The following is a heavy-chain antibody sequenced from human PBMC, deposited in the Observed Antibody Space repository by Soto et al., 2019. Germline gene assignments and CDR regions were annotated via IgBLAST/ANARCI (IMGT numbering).Heavy chain of an antibody. V-gene: IGHV1-69*06. D-gene: IGHD2-15*01. CDR2: IIPIFGTP. Sequence: QVQLVQSGAAVKKPGSSVKVSCKASGGTFSTYTFSWVRQAPGQGLEWMGRIIPIFGTPYYAQKFQGRVTITADKSTSTAYMELSSLRSDDTAVYFCARGLECRGYCLDKPTWFAPWGQGTLVTVSS. J-gene: IGHJ5*02. CDR3: ARGLECRGYCLDKPTWFAP. CDR1: GGTFSTYT.